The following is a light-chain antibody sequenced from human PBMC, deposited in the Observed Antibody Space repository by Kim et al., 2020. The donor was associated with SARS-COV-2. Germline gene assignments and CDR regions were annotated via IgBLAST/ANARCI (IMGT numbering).Light chain of an antibody. J-gene: IGKJ4*01. Sequence: EIILTQSPATLSLSPGERATLSCRASQSVGTFLAWYQQHPGQAPRLLIYDTFNRATGIPARFSGSWSGTDFTLTISSLEPEDFVVYYCQQRASWPLTFGGGTKLEI. CDR3: QQRASWPLT. CDR2: DTF. V-gene: IGKV3-11*01. CDR1: QSVGTF.